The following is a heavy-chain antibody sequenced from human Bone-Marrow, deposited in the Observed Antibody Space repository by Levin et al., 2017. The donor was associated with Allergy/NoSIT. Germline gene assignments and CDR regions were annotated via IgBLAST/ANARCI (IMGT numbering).Heavy chain of an antibody. Sequence: SETLSLTCTVSDDSITTRHSYWGWIRQPPGTGLEWIASVDSTGITYHNPSLRSRVTISADTSKNHFSLDLKSVTAADTAGYYCARHTYSWNWAFDIWGQGTLVTVSS. CDR2: VDSTGIT. CDR3: ARHTYSWNWAFDI. J-gene: IGHJ3*02. V-gene: IGHV4-39*01. CDR1: DDSITTRHSY. D-gene: IGHD1-7*01.